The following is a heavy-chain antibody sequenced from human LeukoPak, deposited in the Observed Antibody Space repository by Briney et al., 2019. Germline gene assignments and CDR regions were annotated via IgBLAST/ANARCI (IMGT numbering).Heavy chain of an antibody. V-gene: IGHV3-48*02. D-gene: IGHD4-17*01. Sequence: GGSLTLSCAASGFTFNRYSIKWVRQAPKGLEWVSYISSSDTITFHVDSVKGRFTISRDNAKNSVYLQLKCLSDEDTAVYYCVFSTVTDLDYWGQGTLVTVSA. CDR1: GFTFNRYS. CDR3: VFSTVTDLDY. J-gene: IGHJ4*02. CDR2: ISSSDTIT.